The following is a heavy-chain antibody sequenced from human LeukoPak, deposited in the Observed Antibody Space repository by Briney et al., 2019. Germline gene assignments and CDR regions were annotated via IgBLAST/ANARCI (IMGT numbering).Heavy chain of an antibody. CDR1: GFTFSSYG. CDR3: ARPISTVSYYGMDV. V-gene: IGHV3-33*01. Sequence: PGGSQRLSCAASGFTFSSYGMHWVRQAPGKRLEWVAVIWYDGSNKYYADSVKGRFTISRDNSKNTLYLQMNSLRAEDTAVYYCARPISTVSYYGMDVWGQGTTVTVSS. CDR2: IWYDGSNK. J-gene: IGHJ6*02. D-gene: IGHD4-17*01.